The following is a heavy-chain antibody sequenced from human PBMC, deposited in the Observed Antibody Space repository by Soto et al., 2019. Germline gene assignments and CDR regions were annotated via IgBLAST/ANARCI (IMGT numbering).Heavy chain of an antibody. D-gene: IGHD4-17*01. CDR1: GASIITDNYF. Sequence: SETLSLTCTVSGASIITDNYFWVWIRQSPRRGLELIGSISYSGRTYDNPSLQSRVTISIDASKNQFSLKLTSVTTADTAAYCCARRRASDYGGNHHPYYFDRWGQGALVTVSS. V-gene: IGHV4-39*01. CDR3: ARRRASDYGGNHHPYYFDR. CDR2: ISYSGRT. J-gene: IGHJ4*02.